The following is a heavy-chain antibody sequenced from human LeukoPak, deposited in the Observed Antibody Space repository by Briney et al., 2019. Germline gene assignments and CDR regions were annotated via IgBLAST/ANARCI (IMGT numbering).Heavy chain of an antibody. CDR3: ARVDYDLYFDY. D-gene: IGHD4-17*01. J-gene: IGHJ4*02. CDR2: IYYSGST. CDR1: GGSISSGSYY. V-gene: IGHV4-61*10. Sequence: PSETLSLTCTVSGGSISSGSYYWSWTRQPAGKGLEWIGRIYYSGSTNYNPSLKSRVTISVDTSKNQFSLKLSSVTAADTAVYYCARVDYDLYFDYWGQGTLVTVSS.